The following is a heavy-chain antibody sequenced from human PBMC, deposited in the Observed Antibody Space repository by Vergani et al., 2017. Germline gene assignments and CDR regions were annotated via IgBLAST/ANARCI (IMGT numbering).Heavy chain of an antibody. V-gene: IGHV4-4*09. CDR2: IYTRGST. J-gene: IGHJ5*02. CDR1: GGSISSYY. D-gene: IGHD3-22*01. Sequence: QVQLQESGPGLVKPSETLSLTCTVSGGSISSYYWSWSRQPPGKGLEWIGYIYTRGSTNYKPSLQSRVTLSVDPSKNQFSLKLSSVTAADTAVYYCARSSGYYLNWFDPWGQGTLVTVSS. CDR3: ARSSGYYLNWFDP.